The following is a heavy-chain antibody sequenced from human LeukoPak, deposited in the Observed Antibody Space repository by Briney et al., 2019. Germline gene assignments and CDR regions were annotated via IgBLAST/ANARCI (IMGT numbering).Heavy chain of an antibody. Sequence: ASVKVSCKASGGTFSSYAISWVRQAPGQGLEWMGRIIPILGIANYAQKFQGRVTITADKSTSTAYMELSSLRSEDTAVYYCXXXXXXTFRDYYYGMDVWGQGTTVTVSS. CDR3: XXXXXXTFRDYYYGMDV. CDR1: GGTFSSYA. CDR2: IIPILGIA. J-gene: IGHJ6*02. V-gene: IGHV1-69*04. D-gene: IGHD1-26*01.